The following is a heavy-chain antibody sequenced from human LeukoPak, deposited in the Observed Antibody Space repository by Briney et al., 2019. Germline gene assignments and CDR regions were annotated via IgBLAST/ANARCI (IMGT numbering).Heavy chain of an antibody. J-gene: IGHJ4*02. D-gene: IGHD3-16*01. Sequence: ASVNVSCKASGYTFTRYYMHALRQARGQGRAGVGLINPNSGDTKYAQKFQGRVTMTRDTSISTAYMELSRLRSDDTAVYYCATQRGSYLWGTDFDYWGQGTLVTVSS. CDR1: GYTFTRYY. V-gene: IGHV1-2*02. CDR3: ATQRGSYLWGTDFDY. CDR2: INPNSGDT.